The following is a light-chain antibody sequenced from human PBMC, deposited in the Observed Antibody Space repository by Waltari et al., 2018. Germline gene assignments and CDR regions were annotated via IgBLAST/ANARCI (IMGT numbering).Light chain of an antibody. V-gene: IGLV1-44*01. Sequence: QSLLTQPPSASGTPGQTVTISCSGSWSNIGPNVLSWYQQLPGTAPKLLIHSNNQRPSGVPDRFSCSKSGTSASLAISGLQSADEADYYCSAWDDSLNGHVIFGGGTKLTVL. CDR1: WSNIGPNV. J-gene: IGLJ2*01. CDR2: SNN. CDR3: SAWDDSLNGHVI.